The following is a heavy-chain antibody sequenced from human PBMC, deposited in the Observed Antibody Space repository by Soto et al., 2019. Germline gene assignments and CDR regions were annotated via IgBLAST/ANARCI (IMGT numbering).Heavy chain of an antibody. V-gene: IGHV3-23*01. D-gene: IGHD6-19*01. CDR2: ISGSGGST. CDR3: ESSTYSSGWYPYYFDY. Sequence: GGSLRLSCAASGFTFSSYAMSWVRQAPGKGLEWVSAISGSGGSTYYADSVKGRFTISRDNSKNTLYLQMNSLRAEDTAVYYCESSTYSSGWYPYYFDYWGQGTLVTVSS. J-gene: IGHJ4*02. CDR1: GFTFSSYA.